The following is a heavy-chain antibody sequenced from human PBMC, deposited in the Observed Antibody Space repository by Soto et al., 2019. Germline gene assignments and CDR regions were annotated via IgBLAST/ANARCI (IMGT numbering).Heavy chain of an antibody. CDR3: ARAGDVDTEFGYGMDV. D-gene: IGHD5-18*01. CDR1: GGSISSYY. V-gene: IGHV4-59*12. J-gene: IGHJ6*02. Sequence: SETLSLTCTVSGGSISSYYWSWIRQPPGKGLEWIGYIYHSGSTYYNPSLKSRVTISVDRSKNQFSLKLSPVTAADTAVYYCARAGDVDTEFGYGMDVWGQGTTVTVSS. CDR2: IYHSGST.